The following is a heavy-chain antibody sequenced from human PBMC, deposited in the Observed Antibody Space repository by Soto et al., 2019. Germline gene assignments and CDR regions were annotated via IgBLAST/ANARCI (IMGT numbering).Heavy chain of an antibody. CDR3: ASRYYYDSSGEAVPPFDYYYGMDV. CDR1: GGTFSSYA. CDR2: IIPIFGTA. V-gene: IGHV1-69*13. D-gene: IGHD3-22*01. Sequence: SVKVSCKASGGTFSSYAISWVRQAPGQGLEWMGGIIPIFGTANYAQKFQGRVTITADESTSTAYMELSSLRSEDTAVYYCASRYYYDSSGEAVPPFDYYYGMDVWGQGTTVTVAS. J-gene: IGHJ6*02.